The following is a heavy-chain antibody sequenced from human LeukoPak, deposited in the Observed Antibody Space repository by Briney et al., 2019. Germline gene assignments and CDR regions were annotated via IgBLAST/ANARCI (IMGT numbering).Heavy chain of an antibody. CDR3: ARQDFSRNFDY. CDR1: GGSISSYY. J-gene: IGHJ4*02. V-gene: IGHV4-59*08. Sequence: LSETLSLTCTVSGGSISSYYWSWFRRPPGKGLEWIGYIYYSGSTNYTPSLKSRVTISVDTSKHQFSLKLSSVTAADTAVYYCARQDFSRNFDYWGQGTLVTVSS. D-gene: IGHD3-3*01. CDR2: IYYSGST.